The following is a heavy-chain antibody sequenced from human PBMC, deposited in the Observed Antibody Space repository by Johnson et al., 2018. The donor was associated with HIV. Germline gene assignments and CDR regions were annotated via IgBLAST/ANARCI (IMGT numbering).Heavy chain of an antibody. CDR2: LYSGGST. D-gene: IGHD4-17*01. V-gene: IGHV3-66*01. CDR3: ARAPPAPYGDYGAFDI. Sequence: VQLVESGGGLVQPGGSLRLSCAASGFIVSSNYMSWVRQAPGKGLEWVSVLYSGGSTYYADSVKGRFSISRDNSKNTLYLQMISLRAEDTAVYFCARAPPAPYGDYGAFDIWGQGTMVTVSS. CDR1: GFIVSSNY. J-gene: IGHJ3*02.